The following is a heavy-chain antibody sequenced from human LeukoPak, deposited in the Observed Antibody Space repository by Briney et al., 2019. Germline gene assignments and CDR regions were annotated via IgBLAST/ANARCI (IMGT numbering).Heavy chain of an antibody. CDR2: MNPNSGNP. V-gene: IGHV7-4-1*02. Sequence: ASVKVSCKASGYTFTSYDINWVRQATGQGLEWMGWMNPNSGNPTYAQGFTGRFVFSSDTSVSTAYLQISSLKAEDTAVYYCARGLSVLNWNDLSRISGYWGQGTLVTVSS. CDR1: GYTFTSYD. D-gene: IGHD1-1*01. CDR3: ARGLSVLNWNDLSRISGY. J-gene: IGHJ4*02.